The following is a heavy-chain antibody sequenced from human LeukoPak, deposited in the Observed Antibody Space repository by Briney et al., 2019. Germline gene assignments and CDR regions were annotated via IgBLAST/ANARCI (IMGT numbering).Heavy chain of an antibody. CDR1: GFTFSDYY. Sequence: GGSLRLSCAASGFTFSDYYMSWIRQAPGKGLEWVSYISSSGYTTYYADSVKGRFTISRDNAKNSLYLQMDSLRAEETAVYYCARELGEATTPDYWGQGTLVTVSS. J-gene: IGHJ4*02. D-gene: IGHD3-16*01. V-gene: IGHV3-11*04. CDR2: ISSSGYTT. CDR3: ARELGEATTPDY.